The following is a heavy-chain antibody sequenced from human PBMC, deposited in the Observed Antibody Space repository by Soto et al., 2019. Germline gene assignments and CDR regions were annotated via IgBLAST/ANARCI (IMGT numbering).Heavy chain of an antibody. CDR3: ARPYSSGWQTCIAALDI. V-gene: IGHV5-51*01. CDR2: IYPCDSDT. D-gene: IGHD6-19*01. Sequence: GESLKISCKGSRYIFTSYWIGWVRQMPGKGLEWMGIIYPCDSDTRYSPSFQGQVTISADKSISTAYLKWSSLKDSDTAMYYCARPYSSGWQTCIAALDIWAQWKVFAVSP. J-gene: IGHJ3*02. CDR1: RYIFTSYW.